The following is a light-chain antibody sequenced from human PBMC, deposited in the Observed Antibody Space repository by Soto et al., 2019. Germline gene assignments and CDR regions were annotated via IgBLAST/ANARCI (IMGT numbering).Light chain of an antibody. J-gene: IGKJ5*01. Sequence: EIVLTQSPATLSLSPGERATHSCRASQSVSSYLAWYQQKPGQAPRLLIYDASNRATGIPARFSGSGSGTDFTLTISSLEPEDFAVYYCQQRSNWITFGQGTRLEIQ. V-gene: IGKV3-11*01. CDR1: QSVSSY. CDR2: DAS. CDR3: QQRSNWIT.